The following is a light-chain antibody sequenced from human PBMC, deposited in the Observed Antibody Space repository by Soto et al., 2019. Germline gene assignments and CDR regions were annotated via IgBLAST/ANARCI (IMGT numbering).Light chain of an antibody. CDR3: QQRINWRPFPFT. V-gene: IGKV3-11*01. CDR2: DTS. CDR1: QSISSY. Sequence: EIVLTQSPATLSLSPGDRAILSCRASQSISSYLAWYQQKPGQAPRLLIFDTSNRATGIPARFSGSGSGTDFTLTISRLGPEAFAVSCGQQRINWRPFPFTFGPGTTVDI. J-gene: IGKJ3*01.